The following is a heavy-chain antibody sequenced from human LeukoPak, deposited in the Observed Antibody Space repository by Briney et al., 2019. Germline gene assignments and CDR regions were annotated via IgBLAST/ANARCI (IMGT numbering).Heavy chain of an antibody. D-gene: IGHD4-23*01. Sequence: ASVKVSCKASGYTFTNYIIHWVRQAPGQRLEWMGWINAGNGDTKYSQKFQVRVTITRDTSASTAYMELSSLRSEDTAVYYCARGRPHGNDYWGQGTLVTVSS. J-gene: IGHJ4*02. CDR2: INAGNGDT. CDR3: ARGRPHGNDY. V-gene: IGHV1-3*01. CDR1: GYTFTNYI.